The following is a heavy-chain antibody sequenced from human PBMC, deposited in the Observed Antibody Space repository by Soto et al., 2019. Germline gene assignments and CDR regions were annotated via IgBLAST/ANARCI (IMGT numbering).Heavy chain of an antibody. CDR2: IYHSGIT. J-gene: IGHJ5*02. CDR1: GGSISSGYS. D-gene: IGHD2-2*01. V-gene: IGHV4-30-2*01. Sequence: SETLSLTCAVSGGSISSGYSWSWIRQPPGKGLEWIGYIYHSGITYYNPSLKSRVTISVDRSKNQFSLKLNSVTAADTAVYYCARGYCSITSCSNWLDPWGQGTLVTVSS. CDR3: ARGYCSITSCSNWLDP.